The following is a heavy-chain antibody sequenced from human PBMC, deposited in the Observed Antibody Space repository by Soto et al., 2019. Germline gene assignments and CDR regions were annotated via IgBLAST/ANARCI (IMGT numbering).Heavy chain of an antibody. CDR3: AKTPGYSSGWYSQADYCRH. V-gene: IGHV3-30*18. D-gene: IGHD6-19*01. Sequence: QVQLVESGGGVVQPGRSLRLSCAASGFTFSSYGMHWVRQAPGKGLEWVAVISYDGSNKYYADSVKGRFTISRDNSKNTLYLQRNSPRAEDTAVYDCAKTPGYSSGWYSQADYCRHWGQGTLVTVSS. CDR1: GFTFSSYG. CDR2: ISYDGSNK. J-gene: IGHJ1*01.